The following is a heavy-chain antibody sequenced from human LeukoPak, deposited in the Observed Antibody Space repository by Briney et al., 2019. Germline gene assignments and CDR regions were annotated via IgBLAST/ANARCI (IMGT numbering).Heavy chain of an antibody. CDR3: ATVSEY. CDR1: AVTFSDYY. J-gene: IGHJ4*02. V-gene: IGHV3-11*04. D-gene: IGHD1-1*01. Sequence: GGSLRLSCAASAVTFSDYYMSWIRQAPGKGLEWVSYISSSGGTIYYADSVKGRFTISRDNAKNTVDLQMNGLRAEDTTVYYCATVSEYWGQGTLVTVSS. CDR2: ISSSGGTI.